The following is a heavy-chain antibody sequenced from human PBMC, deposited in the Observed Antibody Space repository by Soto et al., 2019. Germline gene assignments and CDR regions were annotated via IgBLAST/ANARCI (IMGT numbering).Heavy chain of an antibody. Sequence: QVQLVEYGGGLVKPGGSLRLSCAASGFTFSDYYMSWIRQAPGKGLEWISYISGSNIYTNYADSVKGQFTISRDNANNSLYLQMDSLRVEDTAVYYGARDGGEVIPAAIGGGYGMDVWGQGTTVTGSS. CDR3: ARDGGEVIPAAIGGGYGMDV. J-gene: IGHJ6*02. D-gene: IGHD2-2*01. CDR2: ISGSNIYT. CDR1: GFTFSDYY. V-gene: IGHV3-11*06.